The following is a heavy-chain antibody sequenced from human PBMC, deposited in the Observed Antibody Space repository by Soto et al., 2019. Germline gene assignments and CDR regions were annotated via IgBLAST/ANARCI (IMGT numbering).Heavy chain of an antibody. CDR3: ACHHRISSSWYEYYYYYGMDV. J-gene: IGHJ6*02. V-gene: IGHV4-39*01. D-gene: IGHD6-13*01. CDR1: GGSISSSSYY. Sequence: SETLSLTCTVSGGSISSSSYYWGWIRQPPGKGLEWIGSIYYSGSTYYNPSLKSRVTISVDTSKNQFSLKLSSMTAAVTAVYYCACHHRISSSWYEYYYYYGMDVWGQGTTVTVSS. CDR2: IYYSGST.